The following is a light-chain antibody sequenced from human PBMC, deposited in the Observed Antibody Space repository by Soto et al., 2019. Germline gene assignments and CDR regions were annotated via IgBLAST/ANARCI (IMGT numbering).Light chain of an antibody. CDR2: GAS. Sequence: DIQMTQSPSSLSASVGGRVTITCRANQSITSYLNWYQQKPGKAPKLLIYGASSLQSGVPSTFSGSGSGTDFTLTISNLQPEDFATYYCQQSYNTPITFGQGTRLEIK. V-gene: IGKV1-39*01. CDR3: QQSYNTPIT. CDR1: QSITSY. J-gene: IGKJ5*01.